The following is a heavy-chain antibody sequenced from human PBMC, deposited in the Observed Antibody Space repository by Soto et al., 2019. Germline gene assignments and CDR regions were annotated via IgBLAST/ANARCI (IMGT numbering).Heavy chain of an antibody. J-gene: IGHJ4*02. CDR2: IKTKTDGGAT. CDR3: TTDRPSRLRKPRV. CDR1: GLTFSDAY. D-gene: IGHD4-17*01. V-gene: IGHV3-15*01. Sequence: EGQLVESGGGLVKPGGSLKLSCEGSGLTFSDAYMSWVRQALGKGLEWVGRIKTKTDGGATEYAAPVKGRFNISRDDSKNTLYVEMNSLKTEDTAVYYCTTDRPSRLRKPRVWGQGTLVTVSS.